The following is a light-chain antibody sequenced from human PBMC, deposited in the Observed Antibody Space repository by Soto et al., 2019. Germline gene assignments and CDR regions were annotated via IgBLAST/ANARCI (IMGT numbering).Light chain of an antibody. Sequence: DIPLTHSASFLSAAVGDRANIXCRASQDLRRFLAWYQQRGGKAPNLLIYAESSLQSGVQSRLSGRGSGKEFTLKISSLQPEDFATYYCKQLNSYPPITFGQGTRLEIK. CDR3: KQLNSYPPIT. J-gene: IGKJ5*01. V-gene: IGKV1-9*01. CDR2: AES. CDR1: QDLRRF.